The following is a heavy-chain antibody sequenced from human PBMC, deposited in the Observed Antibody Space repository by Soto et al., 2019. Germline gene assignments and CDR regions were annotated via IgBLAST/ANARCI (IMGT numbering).Heavy chain of an antibody. V-gene: IGHV4-39*01. J-gene: IGHJ4*02. Sequence: QLQVQESGPGLVKPSETLSLTCAVSGGSMRSSTYYWDWIRQPPGKGLEWIGSIYYSGTTYYNPSLKSRVTISVDASKNQFSLKLSSVAAADTAMYYCARRVVPTAGPFYFDYWGQGTLVTVSS. D-gene: IGHD2-2*01. CDR1: GGSMRSSTYY. CDR3: ARRVVPTAGPFYFDY. CDR2: IYYSGTT.